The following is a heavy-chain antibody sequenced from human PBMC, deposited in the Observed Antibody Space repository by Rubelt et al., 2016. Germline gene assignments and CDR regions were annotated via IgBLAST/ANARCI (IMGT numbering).Heavy chain of an antibody. CDR2: LNAGNGNT. D-gene: IGHD3-16*02. CDR3: ASAVGYQNQGNFQH. V-gene: IGHV1-3*01. CDR1: GYTFTSYA. J-gene: IGHJ1*01. Sequence: QVQLVQSGAEVKKPGASVKVSCKASGYTFTSYAMHWVRQAPGQRLEWMGWLNAGNGNTKYSQKFQGRVTITRDTSASTAYMGLSSLRSEDTAVYYCASAVGYQNQGNFQHWGQGTLVTVSS.